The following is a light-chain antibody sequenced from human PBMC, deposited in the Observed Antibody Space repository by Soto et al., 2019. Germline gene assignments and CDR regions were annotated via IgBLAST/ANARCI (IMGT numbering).Light chain of an antibody. CDR3: QQYNNWPEYT. J-gene: IGKJ2*01. V-gene: IGKV3-15*01. Sequence: EIVLTQSPGTLSLSPGDGVTLSCRASQNVGYSLAWYQQKPGQPPRVLIYGASTRITGVPARFSGSGSGTDFTLTITNLQSEDFAVYYCQQYNNWPEYTFGQGTKLEI. CDR2: GAS. CDR1: QNVGYS.